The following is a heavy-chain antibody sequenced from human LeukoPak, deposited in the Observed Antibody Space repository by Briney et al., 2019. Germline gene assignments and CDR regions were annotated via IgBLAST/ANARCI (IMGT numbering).Heavy chain of an antibody. D-gene: IGHD5-18*01. V-gene: IGHV3-23*01. CDR2: INCSGGST. CDR1: GFPFSSYA. J-gene: IGHJ4*02. Sequence: GGSLSLSFAASGFPFSSYAMSWVRPAPGKGLEWVSAINCSGGSTYYADSVKGRFTTSRDNSKNTLYLQMNSLRAEDTAVYYCAKDGGGYSYDPYYFDYWGQGTLVTVSS. CDR3: AKDGGGYSYDPYYFDY.